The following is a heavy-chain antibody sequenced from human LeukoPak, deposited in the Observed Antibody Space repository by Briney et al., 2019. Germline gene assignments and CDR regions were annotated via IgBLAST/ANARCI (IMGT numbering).Heavy chain of an antibody. CDR1: GFTFSSYA. V-gene: IGHV3-23*01. J-gene: IGHJ4*02. CDR3: ANRRIWFGELHY. Sequence: PGGSLRLSCAASGFTFSSYAMSWVRQAPGKGPEWVSAISGSGGSTYYADSVKGRFTISRDNSKNTLYLQMNSLRAEDTAVYYCANRRIWFGELHYWGQGTLVTVSS. D-gene: IGHD3-10*01. CDR2: ISGSGGST.